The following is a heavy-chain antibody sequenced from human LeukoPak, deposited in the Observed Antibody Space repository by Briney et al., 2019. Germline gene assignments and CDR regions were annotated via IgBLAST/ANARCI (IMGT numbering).Heavy chain of an antibody. J-gene: IGHJ4*02. CDR3: ARGPHWDPHFDY. D-gene: IGHD7-27*01. Sequence: ASVTVSCMSTRYTFPSYDINWVRQPAGQGGEWMGWMNPNSGNTGYAQKLQGRVTITRNTSISTAYMELSSLRSEDTAVYYCARGPHWDPHFDYWGQGTLVTVSS. V-gene: IGHV1-8*03. CDR2: MNPNSGNT. CDR1: RYTFPSYD.